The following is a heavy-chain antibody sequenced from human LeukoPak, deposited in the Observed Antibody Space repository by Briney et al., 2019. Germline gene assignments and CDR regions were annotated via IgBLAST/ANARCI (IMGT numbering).Heavy chain of an antibody. CDR2: IKQDGSEK. D-gene: IGHD6-13*01. CDR3: ARGKGSYSSSWCPFYYYYYGMDV. J-gene: IGHJ6*02. V-gene: IGHV3-7*01. Sequence: PGGSLRLSCAASGFTFSSYWMSWVRQAPGKGLEWVANIKQDGSEKYCVDSVKGRFTISRDNAKNSLYLQMNSLRAEDTAVYYCARGKGSYSSSWCPFYYYYYGMDVWGQGTTVTVSS. CDR1: GFTFSSYW.